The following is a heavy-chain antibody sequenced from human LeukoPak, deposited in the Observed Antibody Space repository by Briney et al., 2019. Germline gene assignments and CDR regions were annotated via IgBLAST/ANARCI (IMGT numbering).Heavy chain of an antibody. CDR3: ARQSLRSSIAARPVFGY. CDR1: GYTFAGYY. Sequence: ASVKVPCKASGYTFAGYYMHWVRQAPGQGLEWMGWINPNSGGTNYAQKFQGRVTMTRDTSISTAYMELSRLRSDDTAVYYCARQSLRSSIAARPVFGYWGQGTLVTVSS. D-gene: IGHD6-6*01. V-gene: IGHV1-2*02. J-gene: IGHJ4*02. CDR2: INPNSGGT.